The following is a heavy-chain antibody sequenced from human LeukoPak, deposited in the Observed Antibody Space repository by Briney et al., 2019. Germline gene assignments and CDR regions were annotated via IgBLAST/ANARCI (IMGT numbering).Heavy chain of an antibody. V-gene: IGHV3-49*03. D-gene: IGHD1-1*01. CDR1: GFTFGDYA. J-gene: IGHJ4*02. CDR3: TRDRGAYNLYDY. Sequence: GVLRLSCTASGFTFGDYAMSWIRQAPGKGLEWVGFIRSKAYGETADYAASVKGRFTISRDDSKAIAYLQMNSLKTEDTAVYHCTRDRGAYNLYDYWGQGTLVTVSS. CDR2: IRSKAYGETA.